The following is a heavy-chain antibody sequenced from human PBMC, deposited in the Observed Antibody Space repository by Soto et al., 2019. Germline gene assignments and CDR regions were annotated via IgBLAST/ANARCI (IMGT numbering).Heavy chain of an antibody. CDR3: VRSGDNYNLLDY. J-gene: IGHJ4*02. CDR1: GFTFSDHY. CDR2: SSNSGSFT. Sequence: GGSLRLSCAASGFTFSDHYMSWIRQAPGKGLEWIGYSSNSGSFTRYADSVKGRFSISRDNAKNSLYLQINSLRGDDTAVYYCVRSGDNYNLLDYWGQGTPVTVSS. D-gene: IGHD1-1*01. V-gene: IGHV3-11*06.